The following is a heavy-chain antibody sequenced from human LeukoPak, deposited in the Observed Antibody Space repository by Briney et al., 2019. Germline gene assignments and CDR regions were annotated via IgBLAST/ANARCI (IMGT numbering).Heavy chain of an antibody. D-gene: IGHD6-13*01. J-gene: IGHJ1*01. CDR3: ARGQYSSSWYLQPPSDAEYFQH. V-gene: IGHV3-48*01. CDR2: ISSSSSTI. CDR1: GFTFSSYS. Sequence: GGSLRLSCAASGFTFSSYSMNWVRQAPGKGLEWVSYISSSSSTIYYADSVKGRFTISRDNAKNSLYLQMNGLRAEDTAVNYCARGQYSSSWYLQPPSDAEYFQHWGQGTLVTVSS.